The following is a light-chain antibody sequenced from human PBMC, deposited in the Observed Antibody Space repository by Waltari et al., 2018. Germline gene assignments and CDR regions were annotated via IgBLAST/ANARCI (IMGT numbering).Light chain of an antibody. J-gene: IGLJ1*01. CDR3: AAYTSSSNFV. CDR2: DVT. Sequence: HSALTQPASVSGSPGQSITISCTGTRSAVGAYDFVSWYRQHPDKVPNLIIFDVTERPSGISARFSGSKSGNTASLTISGLQADDEADYYCAAYTSSSNFVFGSGTTVTV. V-gene: IGLV2-14*03. CDR1: RSAVGAYDF.